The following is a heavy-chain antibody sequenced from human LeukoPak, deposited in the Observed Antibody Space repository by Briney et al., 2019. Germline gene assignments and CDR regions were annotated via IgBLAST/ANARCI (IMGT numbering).Heavy chain of an antibody. CDR2: IYYSGST. CDR1: GGSISSGDYY. Sequence: SETLSLTCTVPGGSISSGDYYWSWIRQPPGKGLEWIGYIYYSGSTYYDPSLKSRVTISVDTSKNQFSLKLSSVTAADTAVYYCARGPPTSYGSGSYSPYFDYWGQGTLVTVSS. V-gene: IGHV4-30-4*01. CDR3: ARGPPTSYGSGSYSPYFDY. D-gene: IGHD3-10*01. J-gene: IGHJ4*02.